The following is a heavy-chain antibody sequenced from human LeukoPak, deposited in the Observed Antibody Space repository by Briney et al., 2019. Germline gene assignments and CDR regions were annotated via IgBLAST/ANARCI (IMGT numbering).Heavy chain of an antibody. D-gene: IGHD3-9*01. Sequence: GGSLRLSCAASGFTFSSYSMNWVRQAPGKGLEWVSSISSSSSYIYYADSVKGRFTISRDNAKNTLYLQMNSLRAEDTAVYYCARAHYDILTGYYSPPDYWGQGTLVTVSS. V-gene: IGHV3-21*01. J-gene: IGHJ4*02. CDR2: ISSSSSYI. CDR1: GFTFSSYS. CDR3: ARAHYDILTGYYSPPDY.